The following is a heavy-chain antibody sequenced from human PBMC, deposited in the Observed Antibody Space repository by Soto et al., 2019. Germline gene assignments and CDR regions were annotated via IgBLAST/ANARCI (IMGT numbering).Heavy chain of an antibody. CDR2: FIAMLGTP. J-gene: IGHJ4*02. CDR3: ARGAMANFDY. CDR1: GGTFGSQG. Sequence: QVQLVQSGAEVKKPGSSVKVSCKASGGTFGSQGIAWVRQAPGQGLEWMGGFIAMLGTPTYAKKVQGRATITADESLTSSYLELRGLGSEDTGVYFCARGAMANFDYWGQGTVVTVSS. V-gene: IGHV1-69*01. D-gene: IGHD5-18*01.